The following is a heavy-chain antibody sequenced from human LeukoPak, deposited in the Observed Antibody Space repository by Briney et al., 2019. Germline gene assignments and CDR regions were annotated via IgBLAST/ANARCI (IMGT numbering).Heavy chain of an antibody. CDR3: ARDRSRSLLAAAGTRGFDP. Sequence: ASVKVSCKASGYTFTSYGISWVRQAPGQGLEWMGWISAYNGNTNYAQKLQGRVTMTTDTSTSTAYMELRSLRSDDTAVYYCARDRSRSLLAAAGTRGFDPWGQGTLVTVSS. V-gene: IGHV1-18*01. D-gene: IGHD6-13*01. CDR1: GYTFTSYG. CDR2: ISAYNGNT. J-gene: IGHJ5*02.